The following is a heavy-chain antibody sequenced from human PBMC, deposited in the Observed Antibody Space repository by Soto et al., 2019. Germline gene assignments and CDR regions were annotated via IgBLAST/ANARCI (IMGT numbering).Heavy chain of an antibody. CDR1: GFTFGSHG. J-gene: IGHJ3*02. CDR2: IWYDGSNK. Sequence: GGSLRLPCAAVGFTFGSHGLHWVRKAQGKGLEWGAVIWYDGSNKYYADSGKGQFTISRNTSKNTLYLQLNSLRAEETAVDKWARDAFGVVAFDDVFDIWGKGTMVTVSS. V-gene: IGHV3-33*01. CDR3: ARDAFGVVAFDDVFDI. D-gene: IGHD3-3*01.